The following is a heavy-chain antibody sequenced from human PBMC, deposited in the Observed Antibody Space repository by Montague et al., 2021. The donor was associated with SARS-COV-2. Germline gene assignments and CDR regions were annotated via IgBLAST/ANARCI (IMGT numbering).Heavy chain of an antibody. V-gene: IGHV4-39*07. CDR1: GGSISSSSYY. J-gene: IGHJ6*02. Sequence: SETLSLTCTASGGSISSSSYYWGWIRQAPGKGLEWIGSIYYSGSTYYNPSLKSRVTISVDTSKHQFSLKLSSVTAADTAVYYCARDPSRQPLLYPIGDYYYGMDVWGQGTTVTVSS. CDR3: ARDPSRQPLLYPIGDYYYGMDV. CDR2: IYYSGST. D-gene: IGHD2-2*02.